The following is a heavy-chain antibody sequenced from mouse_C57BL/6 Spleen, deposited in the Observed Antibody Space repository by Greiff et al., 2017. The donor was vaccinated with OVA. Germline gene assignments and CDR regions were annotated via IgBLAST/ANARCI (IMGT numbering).Heavy chain of an antibody. V-gene: IGHV1-19*01. CDR2: INPYNGGT. CDR1: GYTFTDYY. J-gene: IGHJ3*01. CDR3: ARSVITTDTAY. Sequence: DVQLQESGPVLVKPGASVKMSCKASGYTFTDYYMNWVKQSHGKSLEWIGVINPYNGGTSYNQKFKGKATLTVDKSSSTAYMELNSLTSEDSAVYYCARSVITTDTAYWGQGTLVTVSA. D-gene: IGHD1-1*01.